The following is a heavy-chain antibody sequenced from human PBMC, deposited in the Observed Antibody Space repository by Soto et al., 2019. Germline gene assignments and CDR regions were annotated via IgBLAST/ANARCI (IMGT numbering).Heavy chain of an antibody. J-gene: IGHJ2*01. CDR2: IYYSGST. V-gene: IGHV4-30-4*01. CDR3: ARSLWFGELVWRYFDL. D-gene: IGHD3-10*01. Sequence: SETLSLTCTVSGGSISSGDYYCSWIRQPPGKGLEWIGYIYYSGSTYYNPSLKSRVTISVDTSKNQFSLKLSSVTAADTAVYYCARSLWFGELVWRYFDLWGRGTLVTVPQ. CDR1: GGSISSGDYY.